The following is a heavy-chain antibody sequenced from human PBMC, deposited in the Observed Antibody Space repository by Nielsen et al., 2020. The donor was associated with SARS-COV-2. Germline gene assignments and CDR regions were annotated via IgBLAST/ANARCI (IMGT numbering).Heavy chain of an antibody. J-gene: IGHJ3*02. CDR3: ASQNNTYYYGQAFDI. D-gene: IGHD3-10*01. V-gene: IGHV5-51*01. Sequence: GGSLRLSCKGSGYSFTSYWISWVRQMPGKGLEWMGIIYPGDSDTRYSPSFQGQVTISADKSISTAYLQWSSLKASDTAMYYCASQNNTYYYGQAFDIRGQGTMVTVSS. CDR2: IYPGDSDT. CDR1: GYSFTSYW.